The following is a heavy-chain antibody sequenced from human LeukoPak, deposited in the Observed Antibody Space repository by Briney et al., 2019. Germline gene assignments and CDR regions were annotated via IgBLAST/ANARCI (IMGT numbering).Heavy chain of an antibody. J-gene: IGHJ4*02. CDR1: GFTFSSYE. V-gene: IGHV3-48*03. D-gene: IGHD5-18*01. CDR2: ISSSGSTI. CDR3: ANDLGWIQLNLG. Sequence: PGGSLRLSCAASGFTFSSYEVNWVRQAPGKGLEWVSYISSSGSTIYYADSVKGRFTISRDNSRNTVYLQMNSLRAEDTAVYYCANDLGWIQLNLGRGQGTLVTVSS.